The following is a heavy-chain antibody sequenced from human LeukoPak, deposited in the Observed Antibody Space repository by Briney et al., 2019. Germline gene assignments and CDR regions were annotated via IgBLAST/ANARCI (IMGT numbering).Heavy chain of an antibody. J-gene: IGHJ6*03. CDR1: GASFSSYY. CDR2: IYYSGST. CDR3: ARLVATRRWLQLQRTDYYYYYYMDV. D-gene: IGHD5-24*01. V-gene: IGHV4-59*12. Sequence: SETLSLTCSVSGASFSSYYWSWIRQPTGKGLESIGSIYYSGSTNYNPSLKSRVTISVDTSRNQFSLKLTSVTAADTAVYYCARLVATRRWLQLQRTDYYYYYYMDVWGKGTTVTIFS.